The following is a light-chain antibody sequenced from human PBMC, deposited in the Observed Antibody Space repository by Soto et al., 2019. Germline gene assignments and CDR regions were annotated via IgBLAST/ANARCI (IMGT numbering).Light chain of an antibody. V-gene: IGKV1-33*01. J-gene: IGKJ5*01. Sequence: DIQMTQSPSSLSASVGDRVTITCQASQDISNYLNWYQQKPGKAPKLLIYDASNLETGVPSRFSGSGSGTAFTFTISSLQPEDIATYYCQQYDNLPITFGQGTRLEMK. CDR2: DAS. CDR1: QDISNY. CDR3: QQYDNLPIT.